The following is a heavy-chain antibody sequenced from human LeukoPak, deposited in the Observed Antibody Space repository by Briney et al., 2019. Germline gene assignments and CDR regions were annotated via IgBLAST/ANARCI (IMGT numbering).Heavy chain of an antibody. CDR1: GFTVSSNY. CDR3: ARGGSSYNDDSSGFYFDY. V-gene: IGHV3-66*01. J-gene: IGHJ4*02. D-gene: IGHD3-22*01. Sequence: GGSLRLSCAASGFTVSSNYMSWVRQAPGKGLEWVSVVYSGGNTYYGDSVKGRFTISRDNSKNTLYLQMNSLRAEDTAVYYCARGGSSYNDDSSGFYFDYWGQGTLVTVSS. CDR2: VYSGGNT.